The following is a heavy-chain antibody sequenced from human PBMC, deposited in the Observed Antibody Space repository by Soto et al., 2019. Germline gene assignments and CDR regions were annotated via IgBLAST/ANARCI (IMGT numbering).Heavy chain of an antibody. CDR3: ARAVAVPADFDY. Sequence: ASVKVSCKASGYTFTSYAMHWVRQAPGQRLEWMGWINACNGNTKYSQKFQGRVTITRDTSASTAYMELSSLRSEDTAVYYCARAVAVPADFDYWGQGTLVTVSS. V-gene: IGHV1-3*01. CDR2: INACNGNT. CDR1: GYTFTSYA. D-gene: IGHD6-19*01. J-gene: IGHJ4*02.